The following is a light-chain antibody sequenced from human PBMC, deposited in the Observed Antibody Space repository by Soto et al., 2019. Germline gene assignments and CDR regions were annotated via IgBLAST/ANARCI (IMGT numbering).Light chain of an antibody. CDR2: DVR. Sequence: ALTQPASVSGSPGQSIIISCTGTSDDVGGYDFVSWYQQRPGSVPQLIIYDVRYRPSGASPRFSGSKSGHTAYLTISGLQSDDEADYFCSSYTSTYSLVFGSGTKVTVL. CDR3: SSYTSTYSLV. CDR1: SDDVGGYDF. J-gene: IGLJ1*01. V-gene: IGLV2-14*03.